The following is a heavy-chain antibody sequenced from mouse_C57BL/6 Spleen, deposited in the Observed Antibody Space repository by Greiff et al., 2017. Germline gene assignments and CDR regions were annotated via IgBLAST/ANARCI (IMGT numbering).Heavy chain of an antibody. D-gene: IGHD1-1*01. CDR1: GYTFTSYW. J-gene: IGHJ4*01. CDR2: IYPGSGST. V-gene: IGHV1-55*01. CDR3: ARATVVGDYAMDY. Sequence: VQLQQPGAELVKPGASVKMSCKASGYTFTSYWITWVKQRPGQGLEWIGDIYPGSGSTNYNEKFKSKATLTVDTSSSTAYMQLSSLTSEDSAVYDCARATVVGDYAMDYWGQGTSVTVSS.